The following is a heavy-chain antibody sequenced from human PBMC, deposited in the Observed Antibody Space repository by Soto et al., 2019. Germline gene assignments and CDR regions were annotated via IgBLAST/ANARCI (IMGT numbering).Heavy chain of an antibody. J-gene: IGHJ4*02. CDR2: ISYDGSNK. D-gene: IGHD3-22*01. CDR3: ARDHDYYHSSGYYLFDY. V-gene: IGHV3-30-3*01. Sequence: LRLSCAASGFTFSSYAMHWVRQAPGKGLEWVAVISYDGSNKYYADSVKGRFTISRDNSKNTLYLQMNSLRAEDTAVYYCARDHDYYHSSGYYLFDYWGQGTLVTVSS. CDR1: GFTFSSYA.